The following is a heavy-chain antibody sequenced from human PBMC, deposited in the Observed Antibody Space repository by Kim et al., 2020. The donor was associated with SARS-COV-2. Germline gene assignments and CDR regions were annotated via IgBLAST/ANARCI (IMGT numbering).Heavy chain of an antibody. J-gene: IGHJ4*02. CDR2: SGST. V-gene: IGHV4-59*01. CDR3: ARDGIAPL. D-gene: IGHD1-26*01. Sequence: SGSTHYNPSLKSRVTRSVDTSKYQFSLKLSSVTAADTAVYYCARDGIAPLWGQGTLVTVSS.